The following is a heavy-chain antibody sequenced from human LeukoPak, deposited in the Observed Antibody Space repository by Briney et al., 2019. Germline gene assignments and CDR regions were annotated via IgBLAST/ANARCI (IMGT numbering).Heavy chain of an antibody. J-gene: IGHJ5*02. Sequence: PGGSLRLPCAASGFTFSSYAMSWVRQAPGKGLEWVANIKQDGSEKYYVDSVKGRFTISRDNAKNSLYLQMNSLRAEDTAVYYCARIQAHWITMVRGCWFDPWGQGTLVTVSS. V-gene: IGHV3-7*01. D-gene: IGHD3-10*01. CDR3: ARIQAHWITMVRGCWFDP. CDR2: IKQDGSEK. CDR1: GFTFSSYA.